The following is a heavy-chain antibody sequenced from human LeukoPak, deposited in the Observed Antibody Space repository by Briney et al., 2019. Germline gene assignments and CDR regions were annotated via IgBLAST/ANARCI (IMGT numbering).Heavy chain of an antibody. D-gene: IGHD5-18*01. CDR2: IIPILGIA. CDR3: ARSEIQLWANFDY. J-gene: IGHJ4*02. V-gene: IGHV1-69*04. CDR1: GGTFSSYA. Sequence: ASVKVSCKASGGTFSSYAISWVRQAPGQGLEWMGRIIPILGIANYAQKFQGRVTITADKPTSTAYMELSSLRSEDTAVYYCARSEIQLWANFDYWGQGTQVTVSS.